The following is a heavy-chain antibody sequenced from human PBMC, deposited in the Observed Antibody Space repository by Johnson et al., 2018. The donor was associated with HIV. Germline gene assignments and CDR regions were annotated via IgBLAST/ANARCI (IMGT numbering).Heavy chain of an antibody. CDR1: GFTFSSYG. CDR3: ASGGSRYSGSYLSDAFDI. J-gene: IGHJ3*02. D-gene: IGHD1-26*01. V-gene: IGHV3-30*03. Sequence: VQLVESGGGVVQPGRSLRLSCAASGFTFSSYGMHWVRQAPGKGLEWLAVISYDGSNKYYADSVKGRFTISRDNAKNSLYLQMNSLRAEDTAVYYCASGGSRYSGSYLSDAFDIWGQGTMVTVSS. CDR2: ISYDGSNK.